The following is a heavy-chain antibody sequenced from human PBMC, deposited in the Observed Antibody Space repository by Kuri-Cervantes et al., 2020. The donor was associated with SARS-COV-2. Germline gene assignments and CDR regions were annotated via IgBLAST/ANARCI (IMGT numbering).Heavy chain of an antibody. CDR2: IMPALGMP. V-gene: IGHV1-69*10. CDR3: ARLREDSSSWYEYYYYGMDV. D-gene: IGHD6-13*01. CDR1: GGTFSSAI. Sequence: SVKVSCKASGGTFSSAIISWVRQAPGQGLEWMGGIMPALGMPNYAQKFQGRVTMTRNTSISTAYMELSSLRSEDTAVYYCARLREDSSSWYEYYYYGMDVWGQGTTVTVSS. J-gene: IGHJ6*02.